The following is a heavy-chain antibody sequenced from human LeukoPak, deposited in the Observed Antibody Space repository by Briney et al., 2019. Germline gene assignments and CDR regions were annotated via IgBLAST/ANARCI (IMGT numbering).Heavy chain of an antibody. V-gene: IGHV4-4*07. CDR2: IYISGST. Sequence: PSETLSLTCTVSGGSISGYYWSWIRQPAGEGLEWIGHIYISGSTNYNPSLKSRVTMSVDTSKNQFSLKLSSVSAADTAVYYCARGGGNFDYWGQGTLVTVSS. CDR1: GGSISGYY. J-gene: IGHJ4*02. D-gene: IGHD3-16*01. CDR3: ARGGGNFDY.